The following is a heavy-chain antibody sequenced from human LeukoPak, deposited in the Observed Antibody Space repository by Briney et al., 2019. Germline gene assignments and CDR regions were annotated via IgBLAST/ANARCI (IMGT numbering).Heavy chain of an antibody. CDR1: GFTFSRYW. CDR2: ISADGSVT. D-gene: IGHD2-15*01. Sequence: PGGSLRLSCADSGFTFSRYWMHCVPQTPGKGLVWVSCISADGSVTRYADSVKGRFTISRDNTKSTLFLQMHSLRAEDTAVYYCATAGGDGSRMGFDPWGQGTLVTVSS. V-gene: IGHV3-74*01. J-gene: IGHJ5*02. CDR3: ATAGGDGSRMGFDP.